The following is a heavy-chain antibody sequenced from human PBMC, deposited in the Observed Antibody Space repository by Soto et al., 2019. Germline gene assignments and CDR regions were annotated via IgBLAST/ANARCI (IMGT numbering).Heavy chain of an antibody. CDR2: IYYSGST. V-gene: IGHV4-39*01. D-gene: IGHD1-26*01. CDR1: GGSISSSSYY. J-gene: IGHJ3*02. CDR3: ARGRRIVGATYSPGAFDI. Sequence: QLQLQESGPGLVKPSETLSLTCTVSGGSISSSSYYWGWIRQPPGKGLEWIGSIYYSGSTYYNPSLKSRVTISVDTSKNQFSLKLSSVTAADTAVYYCARGRRIVGATYSPGAFDIWGQGTMVTVSS.